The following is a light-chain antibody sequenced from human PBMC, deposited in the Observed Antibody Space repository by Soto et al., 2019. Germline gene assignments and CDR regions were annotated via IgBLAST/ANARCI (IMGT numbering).Light chain of an antibody. V-gene: IGLV1-47*01. CDR2: RDA. Sequence: QSVLTQPRSVSGSPGQSVTISCTGSSSNVGSHFVYWYQHLPGTAPKLLIYRDAQRPSGVPARFFGSKSGTSASLAISGLRSEDEADYHCAVWDDSLTGWVFGGGTQLTVL. CDR3: AVWDDSLTGWV. J-gene: IGLJ3*02. CDR1: SSNVGSHF.